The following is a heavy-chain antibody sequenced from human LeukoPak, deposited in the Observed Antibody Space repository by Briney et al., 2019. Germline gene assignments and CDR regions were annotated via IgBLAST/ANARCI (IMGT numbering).Heavy chain of an antibody. D-gene: IGHD1-26*01. CDR3: TRESGAFSPFGF. CDR2: VHLNGAT. CDR1: GGSITTTNW. V-gene: IGHV4-4*02. J-gene: IGHJ4*02. Sequence: PSGTLSLTCAVSGGSITTTNWWSWVRQPSGKGLEWIGEVHLNGATNYNPSLESRFSMSIDKSNNHLSLEVTSVTAADTAMYYCTRESGAFSPFGFWGQGTLVTVSS.